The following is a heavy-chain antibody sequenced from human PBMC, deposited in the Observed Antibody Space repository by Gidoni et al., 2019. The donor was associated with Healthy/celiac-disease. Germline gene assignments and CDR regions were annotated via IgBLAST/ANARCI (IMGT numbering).Heavy chain of an antibody. CDR1: GGSISSSNW. Sequence: QVQLQESGPGLVKPSGTLSLTCAVSGGSISSSNWWGWVRQPPGKGLEWIGEIYHSGSTNYNPSLKSRVTISVDKSKNQFSLKLSSVTAADTAVYYCARDGAAAAAWSWFDPWGQGTLVTVSS. D-gene: IGHD6-13*01. V-gene: IGHV4-4*02. CDR3: ARDGAAAAAWSWFDP. J-gene: IGHJ5*02. CDR2: IYHSGST.